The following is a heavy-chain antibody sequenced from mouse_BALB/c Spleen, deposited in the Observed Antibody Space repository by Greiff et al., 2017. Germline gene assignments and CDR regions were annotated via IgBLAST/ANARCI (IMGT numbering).Heavy chain of an antibody. V-gene: IGHV1-7*01. Sequence: VQLQQSGAELAKPGASVKMSCKASGYTFTSYWMHWVKQRPGQGLEWIGYINPSTGYTEYNQKFKDKATLTADKYSSTAYMQLSSLTSEDSAVYYCARNRYDEGYYAMDYWGQGTSVTVSS. CDR3: ARNRYDEGYYAMDY. CDR2: INPSTGYT. J-gene: IGHJ4*01. D-gene: IGHD2-14*01. CDR1: GYTFTSYW.